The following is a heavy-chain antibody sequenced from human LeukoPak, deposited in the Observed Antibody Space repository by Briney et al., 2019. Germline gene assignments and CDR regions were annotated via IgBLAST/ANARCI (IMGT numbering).Heavy chain of an antibody. Sequence: SVTVSCKACGYTFTSYYMHWVRQAPGQGREWVGIINPSGGSTSYAQKFQGRVTMTRDTSTSTVYMELSSLRSEDTAVYYCARDGSPSLLPPYYFDYWGQGTLVTVSS. D-gene: IGHD2-15*01. CDR3: ARDGSPSLLPPYYFDY. CDR2: INPSGGST. J-gene: IGHJ4*02. V-gene: IGHV1-46*01. CDR1: GYTFTSYY.